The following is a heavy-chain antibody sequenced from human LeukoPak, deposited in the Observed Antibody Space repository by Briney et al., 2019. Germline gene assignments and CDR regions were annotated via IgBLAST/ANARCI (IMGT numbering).Heavy chain of an antibody. CDR3: ARGTYGSGIWFDP. CDR2: IYYSGNT. D-gene: IGHD3-10*01. V-gene: IGHV4-30-4*01. J-gene: IGHJ5*02. Sequence: SETLSLTCTVSGGSISSGDYYWSWIRQPPGKGLKWIGYIYYSGNTYCNPSLKSRVTISVDTSKNQFSLKVSSVTAADTAVYYCARGTYGSGIWFDPWGQGTLVTGSS. CDR1: GGSISSGDYY.